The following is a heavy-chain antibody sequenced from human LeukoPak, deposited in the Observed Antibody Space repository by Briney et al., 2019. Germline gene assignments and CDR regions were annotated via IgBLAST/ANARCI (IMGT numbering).Heavy chain of an antibody. CDR1: GFTFDDYA. V-gene: IGHV3-9*01. J-gene: IGHJ6*02. D-gene: IGHD5-12*01. CDR3: AKDLYSPDIVASPGMDV. Sequence: PGRSLRLSCAASGFTFDDYAMHWVRQAPGKGLEWVSGISWNSGSIGYADSVKGRFTISRDNAKNSLYLQMNSLRAEDTALYYCAKDLYSPDIVASPGMDVWGQGTTVTVSS. CDR2: ISWNSGSI.